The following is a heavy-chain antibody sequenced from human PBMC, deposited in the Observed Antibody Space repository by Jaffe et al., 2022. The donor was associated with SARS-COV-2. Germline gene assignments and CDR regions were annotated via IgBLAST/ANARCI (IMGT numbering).Heavy chain of an antibody. CDR2: ISYDGSNK. D-gene: IGHD3-22*01. CDR3: AKGIGRDSSGYNYYYYGMDV. V-gene: IGHV3-30*18. J-gene: IGHJ6*02. Sequence: QVQLVESGGGVVQPGRSLRLSCAASGFTFSSYGMHWVRQAPGKGLEWVAVISYDGSNKYYADSVKGRFTISRDNSKNTLYLQMNSLRAEDTAVYYCAKGIGRDSSGYNYYYYGMDVWGQGTTVTVSS. CDR1: GFTFSSYG.